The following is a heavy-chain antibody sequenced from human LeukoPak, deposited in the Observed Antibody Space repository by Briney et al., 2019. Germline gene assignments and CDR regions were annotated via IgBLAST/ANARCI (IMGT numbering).Heavy chain of an antibody. CDR2: VSGSGGST. V-gene: IGHV3-23*01. CDR3: ATEGRGLYYYGMDV. J-gene: IGHJ6*02. CDR1: GFTFSTYA. D-gene: IGHD1-26*01. Sequence: GGSLRLSCAASGFTFSTYAMSWLRQAPGKGLEWVSAVSGSGGSTYYADSVKGRFTISRDNSKNTLYLQMNSLSAEDTAVYYCATEGRGLYYYGMDVWGQGTTVTVSS.